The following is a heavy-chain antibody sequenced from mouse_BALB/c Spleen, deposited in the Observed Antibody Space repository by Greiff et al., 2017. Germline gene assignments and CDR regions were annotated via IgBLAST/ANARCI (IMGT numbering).Heavy chain of an antibody. Sequence: QVQLQQSGPELVKPGASVKISCKASGYAFSSSWMNWVKQRPGQGLEWIGRIYPGDGDTNYNGKFKGKATLTADKSSSTAYMQLSSLTSVDSAVYFCARGGYRYDEGYYAMDYWGQGTSVTVSS. D-gene: IGHD2-14*01. CDR1: GYAFSSSW. CDR2: IYPGDGDT. CDR3: ARGGYRYDEGYYAMDY. J-gene: IGHJ4*01. V-gene: IGHV1-82*01.